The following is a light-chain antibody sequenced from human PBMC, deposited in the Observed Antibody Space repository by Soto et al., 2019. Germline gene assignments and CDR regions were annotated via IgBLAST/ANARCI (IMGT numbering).Light chain of an antibody. Sequence: EIVLTQSPATLSLSPGERATLSCRASQSVSSYLAWYQQKPGQAPRLLIYDASNRATGIPARFSGSGSGTDFTLTISSREPEDFAVYCCQQRSNWPRYTFGQGTKLEIK. CDR2: DAS. V-gene: IGKV3-11*01. CDR3: QQRSNWPRYT. CDR1: QSVSSY. J-gene: IGKJ2*01.